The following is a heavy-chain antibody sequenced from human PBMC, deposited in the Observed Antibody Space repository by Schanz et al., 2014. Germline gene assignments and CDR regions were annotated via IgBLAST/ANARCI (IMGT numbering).Heavy chain of an antibody. CDR1: GFSFSDYY. CDR3: ARNRGSGGENWDFDL. V-gene: IGHV3-11*03. Sequence: QVHLLESGGGLVEPGGSLRLSCAASGFSFSDYYMRWIRQAPGKGLEWISFINTGSDYINYADSVKGGFTISRDNTKNSLFLQQMSLRAGDATVYYCARNRGSGGENWDFDLGGRGTLVTVSS. CDR2: INTGSDYI. J-gene: IGHJ2*01. D-gene: IGHD1-26*01.